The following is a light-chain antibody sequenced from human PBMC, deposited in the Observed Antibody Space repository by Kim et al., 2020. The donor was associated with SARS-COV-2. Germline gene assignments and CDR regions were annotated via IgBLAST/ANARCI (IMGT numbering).Light chain of an antibody. V-gene: IGKV3-11*01. CDR2: DAS. J-gene: IGKJ5*01. Sequence: GGGANLTSRASQSVCRFLAWYQQNPGQAPRVLIYDASNRATGVPARFSGSGSGTDFTLTISSLEPEDFALYYCQQRRKWTPSSTFGQWKRLEIK. CDR1: QSVCRF. CDR3: QQRRKWTPSST.